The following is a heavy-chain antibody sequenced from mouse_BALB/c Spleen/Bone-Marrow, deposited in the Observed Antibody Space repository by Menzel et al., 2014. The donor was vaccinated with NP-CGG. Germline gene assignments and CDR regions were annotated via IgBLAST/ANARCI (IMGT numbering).Heavy chain of an antibody. CDR2: IYPYSGAT. V-gene: IGHV1-31*01. D-gene: IGHD2-14*01. CDR1: GYSFTGYY. Sequence: VQLQQPGPELVKPGASVKISCKASGYSFTGYYVHWVKQSHVKSLEWIGRIYPYSGATDYNQNFKDKASLTVDKSSSTAYMELHSLTSEDSAVYYCAKNYRYDGALDYWGQGASLTVSS. CDR3: AKNYRYDGALDY. J-gene: IGHJ4*01.